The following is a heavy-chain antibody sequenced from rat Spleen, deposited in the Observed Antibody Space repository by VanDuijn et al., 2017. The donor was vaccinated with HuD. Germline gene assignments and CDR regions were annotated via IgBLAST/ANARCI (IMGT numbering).Heavy chain of an antibody. CDR1: GFTFSDYY. CDR3: AKVLSGSFDY. CDR2: ISSDGRRN. J-gene: IGHJ2*01. V-gene: IGHV5-29*01. Sequence: EVQLVESDGGLVQPGRSLKLSCAASGFTFSDYYMAWVRQAPTKGLEWVATISSDGRRNYYRDSVKGRFTISRDNAKSTLSLQMDSLRSDDTATYYCAKVLSGSFDYWGQGVMVTVSS. D-gene: IGHD5-1*01.